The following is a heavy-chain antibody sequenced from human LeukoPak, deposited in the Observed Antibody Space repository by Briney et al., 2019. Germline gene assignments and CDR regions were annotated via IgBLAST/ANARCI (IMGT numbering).Heavy chain of an antibody. CDR1: GGTFSSYA. Sequence: SVKVSCKASGGTFSSYAISWVRQAPGQGLEWMGGIIPIFVTANYAQKFQGRVTITTDESTSTAYMELSSLRSEDTAVYYCARTNPGYCSSTSCYTFGFDPWGQGTLVTVSS. D-gene: IGHD2-2*02. J-gene: IGHJ5*02. CDR3: ARTNPGYCSSTSCYTFGFDP. V-gene: IGHV1-69*05. CDR2: IIPIFVTA.